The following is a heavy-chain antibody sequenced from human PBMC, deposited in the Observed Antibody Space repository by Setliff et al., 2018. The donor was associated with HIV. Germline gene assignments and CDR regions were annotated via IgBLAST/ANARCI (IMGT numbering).Heavy chain of an antibody. D-gene: IGHD3-22*01. CDR1: GGSISSSDYY. CDR2: SYYDNNV. Sequence: PSETLSLTCTVSGGSISSSDYYWGWIRQPPGKGLEWIGSSYYDNNVDHNPSLKGRISISVDMSKNQFSLNLSSVTAADTAVYYCARGCSGYYEDYWGQGTLVTVSS. CDR3: ARGCSGYYEDY. J-gene: IGHJ4*02. V-gene: IGHV4-39*07.